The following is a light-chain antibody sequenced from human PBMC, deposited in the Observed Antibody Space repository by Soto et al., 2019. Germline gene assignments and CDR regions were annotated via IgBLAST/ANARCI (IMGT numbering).Light chain of an antibody. J-gene: IGLJ2*01. Sequence: QSALTQPASVSGSPGQSITISCTGTSSDVGSFNLVSWYQHHPGKAPKLIIYEGSKRPSGVSNRFSGSESGNTASLTISGLQAEDEADYYCCSYASSVIFGGGTKVTVL. CDR1: SSDVGSFNL. CDR3: CSYASSVI. V-gene: IGLV2-23*01. CDR2: EGS.